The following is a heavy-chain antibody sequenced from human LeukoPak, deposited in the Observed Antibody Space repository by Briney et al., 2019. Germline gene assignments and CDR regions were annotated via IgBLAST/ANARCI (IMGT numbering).Heavy chain of an antibody. Sequence: GASVKVSCKASGYTFTSYAMHWVRQAPGQRLEWMGWINAGNGNTKYSQEFQGRVTMTRDMATSTDYMEVSSLRSEDTAVYYCARDNSVGDSAWWFDPWGQGTLVTVSS. D-gene: IGHD5-12*01. J-gene: IGHJ5*02. V-gene: IGHV1-3*03. CDR1: GYTFTSYA. CDR3: ARDNSVGDSAWWFDP. CDR2: INAGNGNT.